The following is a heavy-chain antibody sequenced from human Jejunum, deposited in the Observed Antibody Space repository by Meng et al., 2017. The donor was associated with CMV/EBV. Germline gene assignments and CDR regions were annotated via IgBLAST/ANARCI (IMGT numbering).Heavy chain of an antibody. Sequence: GFSFTAYGFSAVPQAPGQGLEYIRFISAHNGNRDHAQKFHDSITMATDTSASTVYMELWTLTSDDTAVYYCARSQPYGGWPWTYHDYWGQGTLVTVSS. J-gene: IGHJ4*01. D-gene: IGHD4-23*01. CDR2: ISAHNGNR. V-gene: IGHV1-18*01. CDR1: GFSFTAYG. CDR3: ARSQPYGGWPWTYHDY.